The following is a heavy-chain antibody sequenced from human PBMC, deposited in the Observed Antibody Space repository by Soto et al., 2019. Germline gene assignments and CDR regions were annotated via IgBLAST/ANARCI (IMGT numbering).Heavy chain of an antibody. CDR3: ARDLLGFGYTYADV. D-gene: IGHD3-10*01. CDR1: GGTFSSYA. J-gene: IGHJ6*02. Sequence: QVQLVQSGAAVKKPGSSVKVSCKASGGTFSSYAISWVRQAPGQGLEWMGGIIPIGGTANYAQKIQGRVTITADESTSTAYMELGSLTSEDTAVYYCARDLLGFGYTYADVWGQGTTVTVSS. V-gene: IGHV1-69*12. CDR2: IIPIGGTA.